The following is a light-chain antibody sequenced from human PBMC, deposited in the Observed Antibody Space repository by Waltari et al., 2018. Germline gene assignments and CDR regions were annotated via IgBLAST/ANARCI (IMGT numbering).Light chain of an antibody. CDR1: QSINAW. CDR2: KAA. CDR3: QQYYNYWT. Sequence: DIQMTQSPSTLSASVGDRVTITCRASQSINAWLACYQQKPGKAPKLRISKAANLESGVPSRFSGSGSGTEFTLTISSLQPGDFATYYCQQYYNYWTFGQGTKVEIK. V-gene: IGKV1-5*03. J-gene: IGKJ1*01.